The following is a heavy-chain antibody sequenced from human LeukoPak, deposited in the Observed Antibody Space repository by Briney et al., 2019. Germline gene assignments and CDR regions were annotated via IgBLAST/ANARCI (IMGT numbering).Heavy chain of an antibody. V-gene: IGHV3-66*01. CDR1: GFTVSSNY. J-gene: IGHJ6*02. CDR2: IYSGGST. CDR3: ARGSRHFGMDV. Sequence: PGGSLRLSCAASGFTVSSNYMSWVRQAPGKGLEWVSVIYSGGSTYYADSVKGRFTISRNNSKNTLYLQMNSMRAEDTAVYYCARGSRHFGMDVWGQGPTVTVSS.